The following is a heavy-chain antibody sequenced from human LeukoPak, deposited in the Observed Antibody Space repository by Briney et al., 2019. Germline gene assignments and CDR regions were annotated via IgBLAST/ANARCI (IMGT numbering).Heavy chain of an antibody. V-gene: IGHV1-58*02. CDR2: IVVGSGNT. J-gene: IGHJ4*02. CDR1: GFTSTSSA. D-gene: IGHD3-22*01. Sequence: ASVKVSCKASGFTSTSSAMQWVRQARGQRLEWIGWIVVGSGNTNYAQKFQERVTITRDMSTSTAYMELSSLRSEDTAVYYCAADFPDSSGYFGDYWGQGTLVTVSS. CDR3: AADFPDSSGYFGDY.